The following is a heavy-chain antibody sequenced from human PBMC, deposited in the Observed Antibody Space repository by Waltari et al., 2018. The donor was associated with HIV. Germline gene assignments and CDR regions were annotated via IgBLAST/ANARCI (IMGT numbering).Heavy chain of an antibody. CDR1: GFTFDDHA. V-gene: IGHV3-9*01. CDR3: TKDGGITVVNWYFDL. D-gene: IGHD3-10*01. Sequence: EVQLVESGGGLVQPGGSLRLSCAASGFTFDDHAMHWVRQSPGKGLEWVSGISWNSGNIDYADSVKGRFTISRDNAKNSLYLQMNSLRVEDTALYYCTKDGGITVVNWYFDLWGRGTLVAVSS. J-gene: IGHJ2*01. CDR2: ISWNSGNI.